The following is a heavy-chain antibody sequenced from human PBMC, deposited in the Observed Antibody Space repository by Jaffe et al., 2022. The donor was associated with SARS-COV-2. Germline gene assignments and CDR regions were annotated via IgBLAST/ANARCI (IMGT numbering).Heavy chain of an antibody. Sequence: QLQLQESGPGLVKPSETLSLTCTVSGGSISSSIYYWGWIRQPPGKGLEWIGSIYFSGSTFYNPSLKSRVTISVDTSKNQFSLKLSSVTAADTAVYYCARRQRYTNAFDPWGQGTLVTVSS. V-gene: IGHV4-39*01. CDR2: IYFSGST. D-gene: IGHD1-20*01. J-gene: IGHJ5*02. CDR3: ARRQRYTNAFDP. CDR1: GGSISSSIYY.